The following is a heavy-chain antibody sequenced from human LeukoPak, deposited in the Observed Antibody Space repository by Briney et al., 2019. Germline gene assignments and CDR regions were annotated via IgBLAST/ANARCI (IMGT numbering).Heavy chain of an antibody. CDR3: ARATGSLGGIGYYFDY. J-gene: IGHJ4*02. D-gene: IGHD3-16*01. CDR2: IYYSGST. Sequence: SETLSLTCTVSGGSISSYYWSWIRQPPGKGLEWIGYIYYSGSTNYNPSLKSRVTISVDTSKNQFSLKLSSVTAADTAVYYCARATGSLGGIGYYFDYWGQGTLVTVSS. V-gene: IGHV4-59*01. CDR1: GGSISSYY.